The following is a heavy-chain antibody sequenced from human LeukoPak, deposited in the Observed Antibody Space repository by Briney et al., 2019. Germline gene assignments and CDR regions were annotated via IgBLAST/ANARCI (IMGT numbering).Heavy chain of an antibody. CDR2: IYHSGST. V-gene: IGHV4-38-2*02. CDR3: ASGNSYRWVY. D-gene: IGHD4-23*01. CDR1: GYSISSGSY. J-gene: IGHJ4*02. Sequence: SETLSLTCSVSGYSISSGSYWGWIRQPPGKGLEWIGSIYHSGSTYYNPSLKSRVTISVDTSKNQFSLKLNSVTAADTAVYYCASGNSYRWVYWGQGTLITVSS.